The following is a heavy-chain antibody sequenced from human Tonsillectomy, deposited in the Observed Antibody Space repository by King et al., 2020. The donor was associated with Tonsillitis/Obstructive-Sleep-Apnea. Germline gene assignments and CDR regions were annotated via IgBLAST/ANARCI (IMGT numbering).Heavy chain of an antibody. D-gene: IGHD4-17*01. V-gene: IGHV3-11*05. J-gene: IGHJ4*02. CDR1: GFTFSDYY. CDR2: ISSSSSYT. CDR3: ARKLSSVTTDY. Sequence: VQLVESGGGLVKPGGSLRLSCAASGFTFSDYYMSWIRQAPGKGLEWVSYISSSSSYTNYADSVKGRFTISRANAKNSLYLQMNSLRAEDTAVYYCARKLSSVTTDYWGQGTLVTVSS.